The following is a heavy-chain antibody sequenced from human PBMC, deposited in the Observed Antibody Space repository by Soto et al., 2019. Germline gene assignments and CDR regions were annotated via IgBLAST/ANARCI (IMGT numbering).Heavy chain of an antibody. CDR3: ARDKYLLGMGWFYYYGMDV. D-gene: IGHD6-19*01. CDR1: GDSVSSNSAA. CDR2: TYYRSKWYN. V-gene: IGHV6-1*01. J-gene: IGHJ6*02. Sequence: SQTLSLTCAISGDSVSSNSAAWNWIRQSPSRGLEWLGRTYYRSKWYNDYAVSVKSRITINPDTSKNQFSLQLNSVTPEDTAVYYCARDKYLLGMGWFYYYGMDVWGQGTTVTVSS.